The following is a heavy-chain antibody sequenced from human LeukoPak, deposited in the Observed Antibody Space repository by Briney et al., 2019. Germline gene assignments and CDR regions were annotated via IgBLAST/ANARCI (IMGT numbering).Heavy chain of an antibody. CDR3: ARAIGDAFDI. CDR2: IYSGGST. Sequence: GGSLRLSCAASGLTVSSNYMTWVRQAPGKGLEWVSVIYSGGSTYYADSVKGRFTISRDNSKNTLYLQMNSLRAEDTAVYYCARAIGDAFDIWGQGTMVTVSS. V-gene: IGHV3-53*01. D-gene: IGHD1-26*01. CDR1: GLTVSSNY. J-gene: IGHJ3*02.